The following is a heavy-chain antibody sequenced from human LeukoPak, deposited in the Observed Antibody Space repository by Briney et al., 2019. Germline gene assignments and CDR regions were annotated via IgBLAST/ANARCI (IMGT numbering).Heavy chain of an antibody. J-gene: IGHJ6*03. CDR2: ISSSSTTI. D-gene: IGHD3-22*01. CDR1: GFTFSSYS. Sequence: GRSLRLSCATSGFTFSSYSMNWVRQAPGKGLEWVSYISSSSTTIYYGDSVKGRFTISRDNAKNSLYLQMNSLRAEDTAVYYCARLGYYYDSSGYYGDYYYYYYMDVWGKGTTVTVSS. V-gene: IGHV3-48*01. CDR3: ARLGYYYDSSGYYGDYYYYYYMDV.